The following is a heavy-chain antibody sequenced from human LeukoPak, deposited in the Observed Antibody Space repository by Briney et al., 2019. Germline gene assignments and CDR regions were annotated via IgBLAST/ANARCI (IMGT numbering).Heavy chain of an antibody. D-gene: IGHD2-15*01. CDR2: ISSSSSYI. V-gene: IGHV3-21*01. CDR1: GFTFSSYS. CDR3: ARSPYCSGGSCYSGTYTGS. Sequence: GGSLRLSCAASGFTFSSYSMNWVRQAPGKGLEWVSSISSSSSYIYYADSVKGRFTISRDNAKNSLYLQMNSLRAEDTAVYYCARSPYCSGGSCYSGTYTGSWGQGTLVTVSS. J-gene: IGHJ5*02.